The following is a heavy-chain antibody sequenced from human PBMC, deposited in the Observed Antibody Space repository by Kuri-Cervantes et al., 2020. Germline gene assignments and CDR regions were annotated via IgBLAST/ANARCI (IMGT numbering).Heavy chain of an antibody. Sequence: SETLSLTCTVSGGSISSSSYYWGWIRQPPGKGLEWIGSIYYSGSTHYNPSLKSRVTISVDTSKNQFSLKLSSVTAADTAVYYCARASVYDSSGHYYYGMDVWGQGTTVTVSS. CDR3: ARASVYDSSGHYYYGMDV. D-gene: IGHD3-22*01. CDR1: GGSISSSSYY. V-gene: IGHV4-39*07. CDR2: IYYSGST. J-gene: IGHJ6*02.